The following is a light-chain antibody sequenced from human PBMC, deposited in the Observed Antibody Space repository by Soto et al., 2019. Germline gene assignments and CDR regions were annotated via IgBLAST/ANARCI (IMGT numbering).Light chain of an antibody. Sequence: DIQMTQSPSSLSASVGDRVTITCRASQSINSLLNWYQQKPGKAPNLLIYAASSLPSGVPSRFSGSGSGTDFTLTINSLQPEDFATYYCQQSYNTPWTLGQGTKVEVK. CDR2: AAS. CDR1: QSINSL. J-gene: IGKJ1*01. CDR3: QQSYNTPWT. V-gene: IGKV1-39*01.